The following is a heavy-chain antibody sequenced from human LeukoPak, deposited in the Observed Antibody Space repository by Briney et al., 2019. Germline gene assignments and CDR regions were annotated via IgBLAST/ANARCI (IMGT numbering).Heavy chain of an antibody. CDR3: ARQSISGSSVSYFDY. V-gene: IGHV4-59*01. D-gene: IGHD3-22*01. J-gene: IGHJ4*02. CDR1: GGSISSYY. Sequence: SETLSLTCTVSGGSISSYYWSWIRQPPGKGLEWIGNIYDSGSTKYNPSLKSRVTISVDTSKNQCSLKLSSVTAADTAVYYCARQSISGSSVSYFDYWGQGTLVNVSS. CDR2: IYDSGST.